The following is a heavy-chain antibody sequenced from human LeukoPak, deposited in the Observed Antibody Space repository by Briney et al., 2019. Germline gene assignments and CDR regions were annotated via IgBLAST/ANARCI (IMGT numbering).Heavy chain of an antibody. CDR1: GGPISNYY. CDR2: NSNSGSS. D-gene: IGHD1-26*01. CDR3: ARQAGGSDFFDY. Sequence: SETLSLTCAGSGGPISNYYWTWIRQPPGKGLEWIGYNSNSGSSRYNSSLVSRVTIFVDTSKNQFSLKLTSVTAADTAVYYCARQAGGSDFFDYWGQGALVTVSS. V-gene: IGHV4-59*08. J-gene: IGHJ4*02.